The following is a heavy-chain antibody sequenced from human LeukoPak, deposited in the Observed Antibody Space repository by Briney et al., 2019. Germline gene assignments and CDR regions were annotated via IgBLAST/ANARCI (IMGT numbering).Heavy chain of an antibody. CDR3: AKDWQQLDYYYYGMDV. J-gene: IGHJ6*02. CDR2: ISGSGGST. V-gene: IGHV3-23*01. D-gene: IGHD6-13*01. Sequence: GGSLRLSCAASGFTFSSYAMSWVSQAPGKGLEWVSAISGSGGSTYYADSVKGRFTISRDNSKNTLYLQMNSLRAEDTAVYYCAKDWQQLDYYYYGMDVWGQGTTVTVSS. CDR1: GFTFSSYA.